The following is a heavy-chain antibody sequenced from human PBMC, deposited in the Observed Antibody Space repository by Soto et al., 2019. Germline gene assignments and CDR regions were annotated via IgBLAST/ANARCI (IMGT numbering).Heavy chain of an antibody. CDR2: INHSGST. D-gene: IGHD2-15*01. J-gene: IGHJ4*02. V-gene: IGHV4-34*01. CDR3: ARGRIKNGYCSGGSCHPLVY. Sequence: PSETLSLTCAVYGGSVSGYYWSWIRQPPGKGLEWIGEINHSGSTNYNPSLKSRVTISVDTSKNQFSLKLSSVTAADTAVYYCARGRIKNGYCSGGSCHPLVYWGQGTLVTVSS. CDR1: GGSVSGYY.